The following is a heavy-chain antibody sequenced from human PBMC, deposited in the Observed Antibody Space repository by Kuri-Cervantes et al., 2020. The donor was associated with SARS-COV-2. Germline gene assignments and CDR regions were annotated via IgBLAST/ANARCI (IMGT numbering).Heavy chain of an antibody. CDR2: IIPIFGTA. CDR1: GGTFSSYD. CDR3: ARDRRGATRPDAFDI. Sequence: SVKVSCKASGGTFSSYDISWVRQAPGQGLEWMGGIIPIFGTANYAQKFQGRVTITADESTSTAYMELSSLRSEDTAVYYCARDRRGATRPDAFDIWGQGTMVTVSS. J-gene: IGHJ3*02. V-gene: IGHV1-69*13. D-gene: IGHD3-10*01.